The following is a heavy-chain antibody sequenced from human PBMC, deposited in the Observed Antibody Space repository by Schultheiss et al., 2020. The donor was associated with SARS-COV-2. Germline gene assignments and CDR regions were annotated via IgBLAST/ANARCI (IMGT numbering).Heavy chain of an antibody. J-gene: IGHJ6*02. CDR1: GFTFSSYG. D-gene: IGHD1-26*01. V-gene: IGHV3-30*03. CDR2: ISYDGSDQ. CDR3: ARERWELVVADYKYYGTDV. Sequence: GGSLRLSCVVSGFTFSSYGMHWVRQAPGKGLEWVAVISYDGSDQYYADSVKGRFTISRDNSKNIMYLQLNSLRAEDTAVYYCARERWELVVADYKYYGTDVWGQGTAVTVSS.